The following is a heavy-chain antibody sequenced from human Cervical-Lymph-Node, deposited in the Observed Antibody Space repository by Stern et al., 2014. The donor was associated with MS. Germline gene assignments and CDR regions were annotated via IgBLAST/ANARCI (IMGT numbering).Heavy chain of an antibody. V-gene: IGHV1-58*01. D-gene: IGHD3-10*01. Sequence: QLVQSGPEVKKPGASVKVSCKASGFMFSGSAVQWVRQARGKGLEWIGWIAVGSGKTSHAEEFQDRVTITTDMSTSTVYMEMTSLTSEDSAVYFCAASHFGSGGLSPFDHWGQGTLVTVSS. CDR1: GFMFSGSA. J-gene: IGHJ4*02. CDR3: AASHFGSGGLSPFDH. CDR2: IAVGSGKT.